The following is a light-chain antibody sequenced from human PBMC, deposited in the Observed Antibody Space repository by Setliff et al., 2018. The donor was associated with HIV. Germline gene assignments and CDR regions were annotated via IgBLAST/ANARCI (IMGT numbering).Light chain of an antibody. J-gene: IGLJ1*01. V-gene: IGLV2-14*03. CDR3: SSYTSTGTYV. CDR1: SSDVGVHNY. CDR2: DVV. Sequence: QSALAQPASVSGSPGQSITISCTGSSSDVGVHNYVSWYQQHPGKAPKLMIYDVVDRPSGVSDRFSGSKSVNTASLTISGLLAEDEADYYCSSYTSTGTYVFGTGTKVT.